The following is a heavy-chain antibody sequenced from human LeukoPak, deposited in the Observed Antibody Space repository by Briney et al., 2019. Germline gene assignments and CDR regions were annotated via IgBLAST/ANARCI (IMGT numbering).Heavy chain of an antibody. D-gene: IGHD4-17*01. CDR2: IYYSGST. V-gene: IGHV4-59*01. CDR1: GGSISSYY. J-gene: IGHJ4*02. CDR3: ARSTGETYFDY. Sequence: SETLSLTCIVSGGSISSYYWNWIRQPPGKGLEWIGYIYYSGSTNYNPSLKSRVTISVDTSKNQFSLKLSSVTAADTAVYYCARSTGETYFDYWGQGILVTVSS.